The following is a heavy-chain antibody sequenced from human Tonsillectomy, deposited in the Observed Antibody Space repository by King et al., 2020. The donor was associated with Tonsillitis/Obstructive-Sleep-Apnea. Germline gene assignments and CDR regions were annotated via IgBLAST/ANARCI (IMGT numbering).Heavy chain of an antibody. CDR2: IYYSGST. CDR3: AIDFTDGYNYWNAFDI. J-gene: IGHJ3*02. Sequence: QVQLQESGPGLVKPSQTLSLTCTVSGGSISSGGYYWSWIRQHPGKGLEWIGYIYYSGSTYSNPSLKSRVTISVDTSKNQFSLKLSSVTAADTAVYYCAIDFTDGYNYWNAFDIWGQGTMVTVSS. CDR1: GGSISSGGYY. D-gene: IGHD5-24*01. V-gene: IGHV4-31*03.